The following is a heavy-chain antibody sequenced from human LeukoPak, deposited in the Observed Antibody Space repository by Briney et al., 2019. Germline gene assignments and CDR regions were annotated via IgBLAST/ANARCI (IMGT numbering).Heavy chain of an antibody. CDR1: GFTFSAYF. D-gene: IGHD2-8*01. J-gene: IGHJ4*02. V-gene: IGHV3-64D*06. Sequence: GGSLRLSRSASGFTFSAYFMHWVRQAPGKGLEYVSSISSNEYGTYYADSVKGRFTIFRDNSKNTLFLQMSSLRAEDTAVYYCVKDLNGTWSFDYWGQGTLVTVSS. CDR2: ISSNEYGT. CDR3: VKDLNGTWSFDY.